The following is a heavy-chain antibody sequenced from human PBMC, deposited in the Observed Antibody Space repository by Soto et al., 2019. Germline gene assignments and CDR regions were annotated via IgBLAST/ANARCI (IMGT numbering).Heavy chain of an antibody. D-gene: IGHD5-12*01. CDR3: ARQGEMATDWFDP. CDR2: IYPGDSDT. J-gene: IGHJ5*02. Sequence: GESLKIACKGSVYSFTSYWIGWVRQMPGKGLEWMGIIYPGDSDTRYSPSFQGQVTISADKSISTAYLQWSSLKASDTAMYYCARQGEMATDWFDPWGQGTLVTVS. CDR1: VYSFTSYW. V-gene: IGHV5-51*01.